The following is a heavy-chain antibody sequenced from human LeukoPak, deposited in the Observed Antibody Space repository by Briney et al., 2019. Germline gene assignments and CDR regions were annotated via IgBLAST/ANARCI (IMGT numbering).Heavy chain of an antibody. CDR1: GVSISSGSYY. CDR3: ARALFTSHFSYFYYLDV. J-gene: IGHJ6*03. D-gene: IGHD2/OR15-2a*01. V-gene: IGHV4-31*03. Sequence: PSETLSLTCTVSGVSISSGSYYWSWVRQPPEKGLEWIGFVFHTGSTHYSPSRKIRVTMSVDTYMDRFSLNMDSVTAADTATYYCARALFTSHFSYFYYLDVWGKGTTVTVSS. CDR2: VFHTGST.